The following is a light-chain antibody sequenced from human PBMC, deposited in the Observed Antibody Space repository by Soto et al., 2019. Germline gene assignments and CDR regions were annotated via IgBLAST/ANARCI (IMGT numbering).Light chain of an antibody. J-gene: IGKJ5*01. CDR1: QGIGTW. CDR2: GAS. Sequence: DIQMTQSPSSASASVGDGVSITCRASQGIGTWLGWYQQKPGKAPNLLISGASSLQSGVPSRFSASGSGTDFTLTITSLQPDDFATYYCQQTHSFPFTFGQGTRLEI. V-gene: IGKV1-12*01. CDR3: QQTHSFPFT.